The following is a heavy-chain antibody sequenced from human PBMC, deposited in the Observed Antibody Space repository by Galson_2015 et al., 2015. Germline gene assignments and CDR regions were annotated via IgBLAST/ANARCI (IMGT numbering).Heavy chain of an antibody. V-gene: IGHV3-48*03. CDR3: AREAGRWLRLNYFDY. J-gene: IGHJ4*02. CDR1: GFTFSSYE. Sequence: SLRLSCAASGFTFSSYEMNWVRQAPGKGLEWVSYISRSGSTIYYADSVKGRFTISRDNAKNSLYLQMNSLRAEDAAVYYCAREAGRWLRLNYFDYWGQGTLVTVSS. CDR2: ISRSGSTI. D-gene: IGHD5-12*01.